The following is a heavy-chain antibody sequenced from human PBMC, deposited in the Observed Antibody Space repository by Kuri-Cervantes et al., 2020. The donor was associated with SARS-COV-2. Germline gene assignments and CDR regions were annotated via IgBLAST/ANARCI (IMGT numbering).Heavy chain of an antibody. Sequence: ALRLSCAASGFPFSNYAMTWVRQAPGKGLEWVSTISGSADVTHLADSVKGRFTVSRDNSRNTLYLEMSSLRVEDTAVYYCAKRDAYSQGSYFDYWGHGTLVTVSS. V-gene: IGHV3-23*01. CDR2: ISGSADVT. CDR3: AKRDAYSQGSYFDY. CDR1: GFPFSNYA. J-gene: IGHJ4*01. D-gene: IGHD5-24*01.